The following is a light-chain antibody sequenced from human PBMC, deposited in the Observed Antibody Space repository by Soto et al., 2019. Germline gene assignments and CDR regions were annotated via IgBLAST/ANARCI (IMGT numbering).Light chain of an antibody. CDR2: DAS. CDR1: QSISSW. Sequence: DIPMTQSPSTLSASVGDRVTITCRASQSISSWFAWYQQKPGKAPKLLIYDASSLESGVPSRFSGSGSGTEFTLAFSSLQPDDFATYYCQQYNSYSRTVGQGTKVEIK. J-gene: IGKJ1*01. CDR3: QQYNSYSRT. V-gene: IGKV1-5*01.